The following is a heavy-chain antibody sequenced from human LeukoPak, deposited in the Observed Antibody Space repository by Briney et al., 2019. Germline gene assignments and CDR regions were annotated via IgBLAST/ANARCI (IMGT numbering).Heavy chain of an antibody. CDR3: ARSRTVTRYFDF. CDR1: GFTFSGYD. D-gene: IGHD4-17*01. J-gene: IGHJ4*02. V-gene: IGHV3-48*03. Sequence: PGGSLRLSCTASGFTFSGYDMVWVRQAPGKGLEWISCITPSDGTIYYADSVKGRFTISRDNARNSLFLQMNSLRAEDTAVYYCARSRTVTRYFDFWGQGTLVTVSS. CDR2: ITPSDGTI.